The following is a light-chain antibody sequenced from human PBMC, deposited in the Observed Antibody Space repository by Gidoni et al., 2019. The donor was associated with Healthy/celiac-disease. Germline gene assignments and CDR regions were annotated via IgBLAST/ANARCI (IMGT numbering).Light chain of an antibody. CDR1: KLGDKY. CDR2: QDS. V-gene: IGLV3-1*01. Sequence: SYEPTQPPSVSVSPGQTASITCSGDKLGDKYACWYQQKPGQSPVLVIYQDSKRPSGIPARFSGSNSGNTATLTISGTQAMDEADYYCQAWDSSTVVFGGGTKLTVL. CDR3: QAWDSSTVV. J-gene: IGLJ2*01.